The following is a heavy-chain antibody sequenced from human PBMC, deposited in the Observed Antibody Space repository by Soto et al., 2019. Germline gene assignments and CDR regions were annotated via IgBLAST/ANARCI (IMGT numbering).Heavy chain of an antibody. D-gene: IGHD3-10*01. V-gene: IGHV4-31*03. J-gene: IGHJ6*02. CDR1: GGCISSGGYY. CDR3: ARNPGEPPVYYGMDV. CDR2: IYYSVST. Sequence: TLSLTCTVSGGCISSGGYYWSWIRQHPGKGLEWIGYIYYSVSTYYNPSLKSRVTISVDTSKNQFSLKLSSVTAAETAVYYCARNPGEPPVYYGMDVWGQGTTVTASS.